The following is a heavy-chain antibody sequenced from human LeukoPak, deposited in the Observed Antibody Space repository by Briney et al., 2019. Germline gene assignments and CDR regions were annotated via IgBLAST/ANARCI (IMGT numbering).Heavy chain of an antibody. CDR2: ISAYNGNT. CDR3: ARGGSSWAKYGFFDY. D-gene: IGHD6-13*01. J-gene: IGHJ4*02. CDR1: GYTFTSYG. V-gene: IGHV1-18*01. Sequence: GASVKVSCKASGYTFTSYGIGWVRQAPGQGLEWMGWISAYNGNTLYAQRLQGRVAMTTDTSTSTAYMELKSLISDDAAVYYCARGGSSWAKYGFFDYWGQGTLVTVSS.